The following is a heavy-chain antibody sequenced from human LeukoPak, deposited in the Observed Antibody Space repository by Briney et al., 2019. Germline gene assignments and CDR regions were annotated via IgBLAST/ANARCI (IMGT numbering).Heavy chain of an antibody. V-gene: IGHV3-11*01. CDR2: ISSSGSTI. CDR1: GFTFSDYY. Sequence: GGSLTLSCAASGFTFSDYYMSWIRQPPGKGLEWVAYISSSGSTIYYADSVQGRFTISRDNAKNSLYLQMNSLRAEDTAVYYCARGPDYGGTSGAFDIWGQGTMVTVSS. D-gene: IGHD4-23*01. J-gene: IGHJ3*02. CDR3: ARGPDYGGTSGAFDI.